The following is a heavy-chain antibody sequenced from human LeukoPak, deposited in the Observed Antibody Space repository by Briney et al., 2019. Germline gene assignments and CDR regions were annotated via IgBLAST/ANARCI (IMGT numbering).Heavy chain of an antibody. J-gene: IGHJ4*02. CDR1: GGSFSGYY. CDR2: INRSGST. CDR3: ASRGSSSWYSHFDC. D-gene: IGHD6-13*01. Sequence: SETLSLTCAVYGGSFSGYYWSWIRQPPGKGLEWIGEINRSGSTNYNPSLKSRVTISVDTSKNQFSLKLSSVTAADTAVYYCASRGSSSWYSHFDCWGQGTLVTVSS. V-gene: IGHV4-34*01.